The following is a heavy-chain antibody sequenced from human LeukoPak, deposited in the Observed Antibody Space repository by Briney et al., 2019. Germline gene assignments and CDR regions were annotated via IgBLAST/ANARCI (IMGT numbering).Heavy chain of an antibody. D-gene: IGHD3-22*01. Sequence: GESLKISCKGSGYSFPSYWITWVRQMPGKGLEWMGRIAPSGSYTNYSPSFEGHVAFSVDKSTSTVYLQWSSLKASDTAMYYCVRQPPGVYDTTQNWFDPWGQGTLVTVSS. V-gene: IGHV5-10-1*01. CDR2: IAPSGSYT. J-gene: IGHJ5*02. CDR3: VRQPPGVYDTTQNWFDP. CDR1: GYSFPSYW.